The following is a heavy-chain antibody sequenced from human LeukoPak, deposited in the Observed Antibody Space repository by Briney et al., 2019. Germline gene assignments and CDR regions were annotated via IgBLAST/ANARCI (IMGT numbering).Heavy chain of an antibody. Sequence: PGRSLRLSCAASGFSFDDYAMHWVRHVPGKGLEWLSIISWNSGYIGYADSVKGRFTISRDNAKNSLYLQMNSLRAEDTAFYYCAKVRGTYSSGYFFDYWGQGALVTVSS. CDR2: ISWNSGYI. CDR1: GFSFDDYA. D-gene: IGHD6-19*01. CDR3: AKVRGTYSSGYFFDY. J-gene: IGHJ4*02. V-gene: IGHV3-9*01.